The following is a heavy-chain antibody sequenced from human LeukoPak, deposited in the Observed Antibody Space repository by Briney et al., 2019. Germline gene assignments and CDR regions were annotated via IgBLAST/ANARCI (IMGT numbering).Heavy chain of an antibody. J-gene: IGHJ4*02. Sequence: PSETLSLTFTVSGGSISSYYWSWIRQPTGKGLEWIGRIYTSGSTNYNPSLKSRVTMSVDTSKNQFSLKLSSVTAADTAVYYCARARYYDILTGYFDYWGQGTLVTVSS. CDR1: GGSISSYY. D-gene: IGHD3-9*01. CDR3: ARARYYDILTGYFDY. V-gene: IGHV4-4*07. CDR2: IYTSGST.